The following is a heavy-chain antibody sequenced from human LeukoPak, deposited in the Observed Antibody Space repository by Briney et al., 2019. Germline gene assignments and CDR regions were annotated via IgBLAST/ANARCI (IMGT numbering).Heavy chain of an antibody. J-gene: IGHJ3*01. CDR2: ISPDGSTT. CDR1: GFTFSSYW. CDR3: VRSFDV. V-gene: IGHV3-74*01. Sequence: GGSLRLSCAASGFTFSSYWMHWVRQAPGKGLVWVSRISPDGSTTTYADPVKGRFTISRDNAKNTLFLQMNSLRAEDTAVYFCVRSFDVWGQGTMVTVSS.